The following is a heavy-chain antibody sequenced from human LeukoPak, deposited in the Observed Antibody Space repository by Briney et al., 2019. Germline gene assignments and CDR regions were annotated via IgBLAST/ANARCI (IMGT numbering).Heavy chain of an antibody. Sequence: GGSLRLSCAASGFTFSSYGMHWVRQAPGKGLEWVAVIWYDGSNKYYADSVKGRFTISRDNSKNTLYLQMNNLRAEDTAVYYCARDRYYYDSSGYNYIDYWGQGTLVTVSS. CDR1: GFTFSSYG. CDR2: IWYDGSNK. CDR3: ARDRYYYDSSGYNYIDY. J-gene: IGHJ4*02. V-gene: IGHV3-33*01. D-gene: IGHD3-22*01.